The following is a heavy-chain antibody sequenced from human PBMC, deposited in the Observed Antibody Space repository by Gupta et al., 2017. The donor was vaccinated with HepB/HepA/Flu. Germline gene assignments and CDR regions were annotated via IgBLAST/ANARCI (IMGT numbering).Heavy chain of an antibody. Sequence: GPGLVKPSETLSLTCTVSGGSIGSAKWWNWVRQPPGKGLEWIGEVYHNGNTNYNPSLRGRVTISIDKSRNQFSLKLTSVTAADTAVYYCVRWMTVAEYYHGMDVWGRGTTVTVSS. CDR3: VRWMTVAEYYHGMDV. J-gene: IGHJ6*02. D-gene: IGHD6-19*01. CDR2: VYHNGNT. V-gene: IGHV4/OR15-8*02. CDR1: GGSIGSAKW.